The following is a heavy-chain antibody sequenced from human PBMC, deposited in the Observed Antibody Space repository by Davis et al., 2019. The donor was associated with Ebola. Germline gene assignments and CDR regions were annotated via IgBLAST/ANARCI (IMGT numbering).Heavy chain of an antibody. Sequence: ASVKVSCKASGHTFTGYYMHWVRQAPGQRLEWMGWINAGNGYTKYSLKFRGRVTITKDTSASTAYMELSSLRSEDTAVYYCARDFAVLVAGTSAGGFDMWGQGTMVTVSS. CDR1: GHTFTGYY. D-gene: IGHD6-19*01. J-gene: IGHJ3*02. V-gene: IGHV1-3*01. CDR2: INAGNGYT. CDR3: ARDFAVLVAGTSAGGFDM.